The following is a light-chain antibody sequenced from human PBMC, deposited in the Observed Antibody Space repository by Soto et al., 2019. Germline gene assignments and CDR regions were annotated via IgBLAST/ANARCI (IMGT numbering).Light chain of an antibody. CDR3: HQYNTWPLT. CDR1: RIIYSN. Sequence: LVITPSAASVGVFRCEQDTLSWSAIRIIYSNVAWYQQKPGQSLRLLIYGASLRATGIPARFSGSGYGTEFTLTISSLQSEDFAVYYCHQYNTWPLTLGGGTKV. J-gene: IGKJ4*01. CDR2: GAS. V-gene: IGKV3-15*01.